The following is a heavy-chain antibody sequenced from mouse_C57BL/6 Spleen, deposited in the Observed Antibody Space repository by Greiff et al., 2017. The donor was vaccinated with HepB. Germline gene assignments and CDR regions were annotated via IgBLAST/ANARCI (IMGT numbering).Heavy chain of an antibody. V-gene: IGHV1-54*01. CDR2: INPGRGGT. CDR1: GYAFTNYL. J-gene: IGHJ2*01. D-gene: IGHD4-1*01. CDR3: ARGNWDSYFDY. Sequence: VQRVESGAELVRPGTSVKVSCKASGYAFTNYLIEWVKQRPGQGLEWIGVINPGRGGTNYNEKFQGKATLTADKSSSTAYMQLSSLTSEDSAVYVCARGNWDSYFDYWGQGTTLTVSS.